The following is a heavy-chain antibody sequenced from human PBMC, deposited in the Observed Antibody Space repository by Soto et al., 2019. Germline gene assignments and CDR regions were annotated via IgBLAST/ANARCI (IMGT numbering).Heavy chain of an antibody. CDR3: ARANKEGPIRYFDY. J-gene: IGHJ4*02. CDR2: IIPIFGTA. CDR1: GGTFSSYA. V-gene: IGHV1-69*13. Sequence: GASVKVSCKASGGTFSSYAISWVRQAPGQGLEWMGGIIPIFGTANYAQKFQGRVTITADESTSTAYMELSSLRSEDTAVYYCARANKEGPIRYFDYGGQGTMVTVSS. D-gene: IGHD3-3*02.